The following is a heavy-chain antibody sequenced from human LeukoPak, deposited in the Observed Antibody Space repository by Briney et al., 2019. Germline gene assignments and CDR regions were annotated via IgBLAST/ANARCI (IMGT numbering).Heavy chain of an antibody. V-gene: IGHV3-30*04. J-gene: IGHJ6*02. Sequence: GGSLRLSCAASGLIFSNYAMSWVRQAPGKGLEWVAVISYDGSNKYYADSVKGRFTISRDNSKNTLYLQMNSLRAEDTAVYYCAREHSYCSSTSCSRGRYYGMDVWGQGTTVTVSS. CDR2: ISYDGSNK. CDR1: GLIFSNYA. CDR3: AREHSYCSSTSCSRGRYYGMDV. D-gene: IGHD2-2*01.